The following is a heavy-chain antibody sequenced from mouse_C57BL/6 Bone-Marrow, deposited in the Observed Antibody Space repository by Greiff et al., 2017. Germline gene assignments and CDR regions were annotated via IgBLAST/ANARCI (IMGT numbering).Heavy chain of an antibody. CDR3: VRDYYDSFYYYAMDY. CDR1: GFTFNTYS. D-gene: IGHD2-4*01. CDR2: IRSKSSNYAT. Sequence: EVQLQESGGGLVQPKGSLKLSCAASGFTFNTYSMHWVRQAPGKGLEWVARIRSKSSNYATYYADSVKDRFTISRDDSQSTLYLQMNNLKTEDTAMYYCVRDYYDSFYYYAMDYWGQGTSVTVSS. V-gene: IGHV10-3*01. J-gene: IGHJ4*01.